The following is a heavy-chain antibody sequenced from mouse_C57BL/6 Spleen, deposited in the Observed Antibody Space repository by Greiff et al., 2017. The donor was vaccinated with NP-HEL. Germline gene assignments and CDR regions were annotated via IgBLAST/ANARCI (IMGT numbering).Heavy chain of an antibody. CDR3: TNYYYYAMDY. Sequence: QVQLQQSGAELVRPGASVTLSCKASGYTFTDYEMHWVKQTPVHGLEWIGAFDPETGGTAYNQKFKGKAILTADKSSSTAYMELRSLTSEDSAVYYCTNYYYYAMDYWGQGTSVTVSS. CDR1: GYTFTDYE. J-gene: IGHJ4*01. V-gene: IGHV1-15*01. CDR2: FDPETGGT. D-gene: IGHD1-1*01.